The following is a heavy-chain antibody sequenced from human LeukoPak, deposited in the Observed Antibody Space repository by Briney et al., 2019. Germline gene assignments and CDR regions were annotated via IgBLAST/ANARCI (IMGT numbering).Heavy chain of an antibody. CDR2: ISVSGTTM. V-gene: IGHV3-11*01. CDR3: AKVTKMATIGYYFDY. CDR1: GFTFTDYY. D-gene: IGHD5-24*01. Sequence: GVSLRLSCATSGFTFTDYYMTWIRQAPGKGLEWISYISVSGTTMYYADSVKGRFTISRDNAKNSLYLQMNSLRAEDTAVYYCAKVTKMATIGYYFDYWGQGTLVTVSS. J-gene: IGHJ4*02.